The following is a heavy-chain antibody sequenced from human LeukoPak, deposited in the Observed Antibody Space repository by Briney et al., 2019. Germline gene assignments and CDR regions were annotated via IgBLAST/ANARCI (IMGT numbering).Heavy chain of an antibody. CDR1: GYTFTSYG. CDR3: ARVIAAAGNGPFDY. J-gene: IGHJ4*02. V-gene: IGHV1-18*01. D-gene: IGHD6-13*01. Sequence: ASVKVSCKASGYTFTSYGISWVRQAPGQGLEWMGWISAYNGNTNYAQKLQGRVTMTTDTSTSTAYMELRSLRSDDTVVYYCARVIAAAGNGPFDYWGQGTLVTVSS. CDR2: ISAYNGNT.